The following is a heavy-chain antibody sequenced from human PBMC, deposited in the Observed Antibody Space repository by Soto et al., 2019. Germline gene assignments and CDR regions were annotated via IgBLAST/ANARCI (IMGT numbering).Heavy chain of an antibody. V-gene: IGHV2-5*01. J-gene: IGHJ5*02. D-gene: IGHD6-13*01. CDR3: AHSRVWDWFDP. CDR1: GFSLSTSEVG. Sequence: QITLKKSGPTLVKPTQTLTLTCTFSGFSLSTSEVGVRCIRQPPGKALDWLPLIFLNDKEGYTPSLKSRLTITKDISKDQVVVTMTNMNAVDTATYYCAHSRVWDWFDPCGQGTLVTVSS. CDR2: IFLNDKE.